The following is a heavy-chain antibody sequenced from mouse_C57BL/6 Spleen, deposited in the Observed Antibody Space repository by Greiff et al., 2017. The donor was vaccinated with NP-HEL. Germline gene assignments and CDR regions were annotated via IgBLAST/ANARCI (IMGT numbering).Heavy chain of an antibody. D-gene: IGHD2-10*02. CDR3: ARGYGNCPNYYALDY. J-gene: IGHJ4*01. CDR1: GYTFTSYW. Sequence: VQLQQPGTELVKPGASVKLSCKASGYTFTSYWMHWVKQRPGQGLEWIGNINPSNGGTNYNEKFKSKATLTVDKSSSTAYMQLSSLTSEDSAVYYWARGYGNCPNYYALDYWGQGTSVTVSS. V-gene: IGHV1-53*01. CDR2: INPSNGGT.